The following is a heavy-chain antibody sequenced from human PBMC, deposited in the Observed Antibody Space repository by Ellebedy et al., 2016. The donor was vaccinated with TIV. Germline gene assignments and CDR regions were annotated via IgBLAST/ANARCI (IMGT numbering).Heavy chain of an antibody. CDR3: ARWWGNSSPLYGMDV. Sequence: SETLSLTCTVSGGSISSYYWSWIRQPAGKGLEWIGRIYVSGSTNYNPSLKSRVTMSVDTSKSQFSLKLSSVTAADTAVYFCARWWGNSSPLYGMDVWGQGTTVTVSS. D-gene: IGHD3-22*01. CDR2: IYVSGST. V-gene: IGHV4-4*07. J-gene: IGHJ6*02. CDR1: GGSISSYY.